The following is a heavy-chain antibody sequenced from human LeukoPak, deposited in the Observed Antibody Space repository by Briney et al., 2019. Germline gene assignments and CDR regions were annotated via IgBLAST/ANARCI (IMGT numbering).Heavy chain of an antibody. CDR2: FDPEDGET. D-gene: IGHD1-14*01. J-gene: IGHJ4*02. CDR3: AIADHLYAEHVGY. CDR1: GYTLTELS. V-gene: IGHV1-24*01. Sequence: ASAKVSCKVSGYTLTELSMHWVRQAPGKGLEWMGGFDPEDGETIYAQKFQGRVTMTEYTSTDTAYMELSSLRSEDTAVYYCAIADHLYAEHVGYWGQGTLVTVSS.